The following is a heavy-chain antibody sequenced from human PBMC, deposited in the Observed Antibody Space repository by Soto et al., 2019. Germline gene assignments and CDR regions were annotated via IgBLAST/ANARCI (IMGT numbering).Heavy chain of an antibody. CDR3: VRDGTKTLRDWFDP. Sequence: SETLSLTCSVSGGSISSSNYYWGWIRQPPGKGLEWIGSIYYSGSTYYNPSLKSRVTISVDTSKNQFSLKVNSVTAADTAVYYCVRDGTKTLRDWFDPWGQGISVTVSS. V-gene: IGHV4-39*07. J-gene: IGHJ5*02. D-gene: IGHD1-1*01. CDR1: GGSISSSNYY. CDR2: IYYSGST.